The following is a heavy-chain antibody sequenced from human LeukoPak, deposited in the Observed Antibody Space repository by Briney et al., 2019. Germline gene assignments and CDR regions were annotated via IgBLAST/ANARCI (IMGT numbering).Heavy chain of an antibody. D-gene: IGHD1-7*01. J-gene: IGHJ3*02. CDR2: IYPGESDT. V-gene: IGHV5-51*01. CDR3: ARSRNWNYRAFDI. CDR1: GCIFISYW. Sequence: GGALQISWKGAGCIFISYWSGGGRQLPGKGLEGMGIIYPGESDTRYSPSFQGQVTISADKSISTAYLQWSSLKASDTAMYYCARSRNWNYRAFDIWGQGTMVTVSS.